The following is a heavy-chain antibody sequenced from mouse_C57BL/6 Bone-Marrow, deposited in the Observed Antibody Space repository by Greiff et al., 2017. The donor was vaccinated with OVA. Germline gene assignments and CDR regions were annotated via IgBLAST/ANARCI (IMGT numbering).Heavy chain of an antibody. CDR2: IWSGGIT. Sequence: VMLVESGPGLVQPSQSLSITCTVSGFSLTSYGVHWVRQSPGKGLEWLGVIWSGGITDYNAAFISRLSISKDNSKSQVFFKMNSLQADDTAIYYCARNNYGPFDYWGQGTTLTVSS. D-gene: IGHD1-1*01. J-gene: IGHJ2*01. CDR1: GFSLTSYG. CDR3: ARNNYGPFDY. V-gene: IGHV2-2*01.